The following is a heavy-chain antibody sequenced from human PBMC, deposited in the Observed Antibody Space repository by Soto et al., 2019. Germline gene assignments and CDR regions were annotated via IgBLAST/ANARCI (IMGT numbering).Heavy chain of an antibody. CDR1: GVTFSSYA. V-gene: IGHV1-69*12. CDR3: ARDRGHSSGYYPYWFDP. D-gene: IGHD3-22*01. CDR2: IIPIFGTA. J-gene: IGHJ5*02. Sequence: QVQLVQSGAEVKKPGSSVKVSCKASGVTFSSYAITWVRQAPGQGLEWMGGIIPIFGTANYAQKFQGRVTITADESTSTAYMELSSLRSEDTAVYYCARDRGHSSGYYPYWFDPWGQGTLVTVSS.